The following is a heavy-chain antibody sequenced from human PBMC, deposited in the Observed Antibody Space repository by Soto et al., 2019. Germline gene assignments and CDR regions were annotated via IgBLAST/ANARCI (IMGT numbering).Heavy chain of an antibody. CDR1: GGSISSSSYY. CDR2: IYYSWSS. J-gene: IGHJ6*02. CDR3: ARQGGGYYDFWSGNYGMDV. V-gene: IGHV4-39*01. Sequence: QLQLQESGPGLVKPSETLSLTCTVSGGSISSSSYYWGWIRQPPGKGLEWIGSIYYSWSSYYNPSLTSRVTISVDTSKKQSSLKLSSVTAADTAVYYCARQGGGYYDFWSGNYGMDVWGQGTTVTVSS. D-gene: IGHD3-3*01.